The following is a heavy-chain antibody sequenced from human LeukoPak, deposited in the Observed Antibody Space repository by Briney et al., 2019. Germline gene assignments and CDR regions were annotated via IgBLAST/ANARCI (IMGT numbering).Heavy chain of an antibody. Sequence: PGGSLRLSCAASGLTFSSYGMHWVRQAPGKGLEWVAFIRYDGSNKYYADSVKGRFTISRDNSKNTLYLQMNSLRAEDTAVYYCAKPGSYYLPFDYWGQGTLVTVSS. CDR1: GLTFSSYG. CDR3: AKPGSYYLPFDY. D-gene: IGHD3-10*01. CDR2: IRYDGSNK. V-gene: IGHV3-30*02. J-gene: IGHJ4*02.